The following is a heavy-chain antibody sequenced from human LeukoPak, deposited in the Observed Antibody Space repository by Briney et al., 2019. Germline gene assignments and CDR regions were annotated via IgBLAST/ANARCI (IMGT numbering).Heavy chain of an antibody. Sequence: ASVRVSCKASGATIGNYAISWVRQAPGQGLEWMGGIVPIFGTTDYAQKFQGRVTITADESTGTVYMEMSGLNSEDTAIYYCARPSGPVGGRQEYHYALDVWGQGTTVIVS. J-gene: IGHJ6*02. V-gene: IGHV1-69*01. CDR3: ARPSGPVGGRQEYHYALDV. D-gene: IGHD3-16*01. CDR2: IVPIFGTT. CDR1: GATIGNYA.